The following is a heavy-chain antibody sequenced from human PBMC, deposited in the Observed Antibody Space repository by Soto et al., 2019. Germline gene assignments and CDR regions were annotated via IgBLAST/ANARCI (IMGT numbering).Heavy chain of an antibody. Sequence: PGESLKISCKGSGYSFTSYWIGWVRQMPGKGLEWMGIIYPGDSDTRYSPSFQGQVTISADKSISTAYLQWSSLKASDTAMYYCARRYHKLRYFGWLYSSDAFDIWGQGTMVTVSS. CDR3: ARRYHKLRYFGWLYSSDAFDI. D-gene: IGHD3-9*01. J-gene: IGHJ3*02. CDR2: IYPGDSDT. CDR1: GYSFTSYW. V-gene: IGHV5-51*01.